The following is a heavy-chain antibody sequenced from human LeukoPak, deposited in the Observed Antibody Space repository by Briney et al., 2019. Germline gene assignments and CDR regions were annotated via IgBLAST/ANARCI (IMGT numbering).Heavy chain of an antibody. Sequence: ASVKVSCKASGYTFTSYYMYWVRQATGQGLEWMGWMNPNNGNTGYAQKFQGRVTITRNTSISTAYMELSSLRYEDTAVYYCARGLWGDFWSGDYYYYYMDVWGKGTTVTVSS. CDR1: GYTFTSYY. J-gene: IGHJ6*03. V-gene: IGHV1-8*03. D-gene: IGHD3-3*01. CDR3: ARGLWGDFWSGDYYYYYMDV. CDR2: MNPNNGNT.